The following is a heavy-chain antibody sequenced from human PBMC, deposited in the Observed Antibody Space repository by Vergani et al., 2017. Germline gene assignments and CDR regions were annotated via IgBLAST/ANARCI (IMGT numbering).Heavy chain of an antibody. CDR2: ISGSGGST. CDR3: AKVFLAPGPLSIHSSSLRDYYYYYYMDV. V-gene: IGHV3-23*01. CDR1: GFTFSSYA. D-gene: IGHD6-13*01. J-gene: IGHJ6*03. Sequence: TASGFTFSSYAMSWVRQAPGKGLEWVSAISGSGGSTYYADSVKGRFTISRDNSKNTLYLQMNSLRAEDTAVYYCAKVFLAPGPLSIHSSSLRDYYYYYYMDVWGKGTTVTVSS.